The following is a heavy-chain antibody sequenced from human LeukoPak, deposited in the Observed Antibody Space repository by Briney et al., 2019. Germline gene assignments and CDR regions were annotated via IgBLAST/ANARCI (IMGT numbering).Heavy chain of an antibody. Sequence: SETLSLTCTVSGGSISSGGYYWSWIRQPPGKGLEWIGYIYHSGSTYYNPSLKSRVTISVDTSKNQFSLKLSSVTAADTAVYYCARERALRNYDILTGYFLPDYWGQGTLVTVSS. CDR2: IYHSGST. CDR3: ARERALRNYDILTGYFLPDY. D-gene: IGHD3-9*01. V-gene: IGHV4-30-2*05. J-gene: IGHJ4*02. CDR1: GGSISSGGYY.